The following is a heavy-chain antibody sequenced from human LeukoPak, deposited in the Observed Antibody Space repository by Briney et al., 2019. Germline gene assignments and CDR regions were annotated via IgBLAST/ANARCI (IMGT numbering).Heavy chain of an antibody. V-gene: IGHV3-72*01. Sequence: PGGSLRLSCAASGFTFSDHYMDWVRQAPGKGLEWVGRTRNRSKSYTTEYAASVKGRFIISRDDSKNSLYLQMNSLRDEDTAVYYCARDLHGDCFDSWGQGALVTVPS. CDR3: ARDLHGDCFDS. CDR2: TRNRSKSYTT. CDR1: GFTFSDHY. J-gene: IGHJ4*02. D-gene: IGHD4-17*01.